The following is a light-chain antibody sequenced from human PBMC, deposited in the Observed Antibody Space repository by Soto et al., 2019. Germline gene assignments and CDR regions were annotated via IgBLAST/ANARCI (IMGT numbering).Light chain of an antibody. V-gene: IGKV1-39*01. J-gene: IGKJ5*01. CDR2: AAS. CDR3: QQSYRTPFT. CDR1: QTSRNS. Sequence: DIQMTQSPSSLYASVEDRVTFTCRVSQTSRNSLNWYQQKPGTAPNLLIYAASSLQSGVPSRFSGSGSGTDFTLTNNSLQPEDFATYYCQQSYRTPFTFGQGTRLEN.